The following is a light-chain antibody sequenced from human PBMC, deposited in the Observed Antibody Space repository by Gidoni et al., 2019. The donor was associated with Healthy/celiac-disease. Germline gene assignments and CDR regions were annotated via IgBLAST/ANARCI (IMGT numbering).Light chain of an antibody. J-gene: IGKJ4*01. CDR3: QQYNNWPPLT. V-gene: IGKV3-15*01. CDR2: CAA. Sequence: IVTTQSPATLSVSPGERATLSCRASQSVSSNLAWYQPKPGQAPRLLIYCAATRATGIPARFSGSGSGTEFTLTISSLQSEDFAVYYCQQYNNWPPLTFGGGTKVEIK. CDR1: QSVSSN.